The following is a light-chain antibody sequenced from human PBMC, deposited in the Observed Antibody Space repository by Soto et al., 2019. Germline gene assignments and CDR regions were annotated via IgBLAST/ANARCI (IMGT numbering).Light chain of an antibody. V-gene: IGKV3D-20*02. CDR1: QSVSSSF. CDR3: QQRINWRST. J-gene: IGKJ4*01. CDR2: GAS. Sequence: EIVLAQSPGTLSLSPGESATLSCRASQSVSSSFLAWYQQKAGQAPRLLIYGASSRATGIPARFSGSGSGTDFTLTISSLEPEDFAVYFCQQRINWRSTFGGGTKVDI.